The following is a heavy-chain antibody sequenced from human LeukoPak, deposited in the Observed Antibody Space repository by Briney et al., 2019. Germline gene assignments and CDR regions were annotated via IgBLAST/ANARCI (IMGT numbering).Heavy chain of an antibody. CDR1: GYTFTGYY. J-gene: IGHJ5*02. CDR3: ARGPIVVVPAATGGWFDP. D-gene: IGHD2-2*01. CDR2: INPNSGGT. V-gene: IGHV1-2*02. Sequence: ASVKVSCKASGYTFTGYYMHWVRQAPGQGLEWMGWINPNSGGTNYAQKLQGRVTMTTDTSTSTAYMELRSLRSDDTAVYYCARGPIVVVPAATGGWFDPWGQGTLVTVSS.